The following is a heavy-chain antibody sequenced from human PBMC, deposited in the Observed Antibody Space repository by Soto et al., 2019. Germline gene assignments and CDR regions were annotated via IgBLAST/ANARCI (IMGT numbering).Heavy chain of an antibody. Sequence: GGSLRLSCAASGFTFSSYAMHWVRQAPGKGLEYFSAITSNGGNTDYASSVKGRFTISVDTSKNHFSLELNSVTAADTAVFYCARQFRADAYPGLFDYWGHGTLVTVSS. D-gene: IGHD2-2*01. V-gene: IGHV3-64*04. J-gene: IGHJ4*01. CDR1: GFTFSSYA. CDR3: ARQFRADAYPGLFDY. CDR2: ITSNGGNT.